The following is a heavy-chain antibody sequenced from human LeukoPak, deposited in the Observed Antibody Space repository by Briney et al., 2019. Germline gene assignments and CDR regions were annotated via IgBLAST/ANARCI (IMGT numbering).Heavy chain of an antibody. V-gene: IGHV3-53*01. CDR3: ARDPTLTIFGVVIWDYYYGMDV. D-gene: IGHD3-3*01. Sequence: TGGSLRLSCAASGFTVSSNYMSWVRQAPGKGLEWVSVIYSGGSTYYADSVKGRFTISRDNSKNTLYLQMNSLRAEDTAVYYCARDPTLTIFGVVIWDYYYGMDVWGQGTTVTVSS. CDR2: IYSGGST. J-gene: IGHJ6*02. CDR1: GFTVSSNY.